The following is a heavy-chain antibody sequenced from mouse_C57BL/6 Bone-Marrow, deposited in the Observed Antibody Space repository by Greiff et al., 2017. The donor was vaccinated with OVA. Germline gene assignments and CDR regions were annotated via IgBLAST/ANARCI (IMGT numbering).Heavy chain of an antibody. CDR3: ARGGGDGEDYFDY. V-gene: IGHV5-16*01. CDR1: GFTFSDYY. D-gene: IGHD3-3*01. J-gene: IGHJ2*01. CDR2: INYDGSST. Sequence: EVHLVESEGGLVQPGSSMKLSCTASGFTFSDYYMAWVRQVPEKGLEWVANINYDGSSTYYLDSLKSRFIISRDNAKNILYLQMSSLKSEDTATYYCARGGGDGEDYFDYWGQGTTLTVSS.